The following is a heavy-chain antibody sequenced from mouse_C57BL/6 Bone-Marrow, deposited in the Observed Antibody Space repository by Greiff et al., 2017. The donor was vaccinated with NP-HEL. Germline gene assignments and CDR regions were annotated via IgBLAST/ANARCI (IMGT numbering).Heavy chain of an antibody. CDR2: IYPRSGNT. CDR1: GYTFTSYG. V-gene: IGHV1-81*01. Sequence: QVQLQQSGAELARPGASVKLSCKASGYTFTSYGISWVKQRTGQGLEWIGEIYPRSGNTYYNEKFKGKATLTADKSSSTAYMELRSLTSEDSAVYFCARLTTVVVTRYFDGWGTGTTVTVSS. CDR3: ARLTTVVVTRYFDG. D-gene: IGHD1-1*01. J-gene: IGHJ1*03.